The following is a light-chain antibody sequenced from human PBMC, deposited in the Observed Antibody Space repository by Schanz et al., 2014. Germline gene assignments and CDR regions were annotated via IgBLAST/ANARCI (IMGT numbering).Light chain of an antibody. V-gene: IGLV2-14*01. CDR1: GSDIGDYNY. CDR2: DVT. Sequence: QSALTQPASVSGSPGQSITISCTGTGSDIGDYNYVSWYQQHPAKAPKLIIYDVTNRPSGVSNRFSGSKSGNTASLTISGLQAEDEADYYCSSYTSIGTRVFGGGTKLTVL. CDR3: SSYTSIGTRV. J-gene: IGLJ3*02.